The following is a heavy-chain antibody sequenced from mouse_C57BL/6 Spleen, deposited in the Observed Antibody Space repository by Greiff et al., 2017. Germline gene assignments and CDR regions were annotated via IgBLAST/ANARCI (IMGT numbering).Heavy chain of an antibody. CDR3: ARREESGYFDV. CDR2: INPSSGFT. V-gene: IGHV1-4*01. Sequence: VQLQQPGAELARPGASVKMSCKASGYTFTSYTMHWVKQRPGQGLEWIGYINPSSGFTKYNQKFKDKATLTADQSSSTASMQPSSLTSEDSAVYYFARREESGYFDVWGTGTTVTVSS. D-gene: IGHD1-3*01. CDR1: GYTFTSYT. J-gene: IGHJ1*03.